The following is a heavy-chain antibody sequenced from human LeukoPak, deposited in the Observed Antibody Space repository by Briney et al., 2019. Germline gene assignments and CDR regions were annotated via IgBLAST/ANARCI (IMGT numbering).Heavy chain of an antibody. D-gene: IGHD2-2*01. CDR1: GFTLSSYA. Sequence: PGGSLRLSCSASGFTLSSYAMHWVRQAPGKGLEYVSAISSNGGSTYYADSVKGRFTISRDNSKNTLYLQMSSLRAEDTAVYYCVKDFIPHCSSTSCYPDFDYWGQGTLVTVSS. CDR3: VKDFIPHCSSTSCYPDFDY. CDR2: ISSNGGST. J-gene: IGHJ4*02. V-gene: IGHV3-64D*06.